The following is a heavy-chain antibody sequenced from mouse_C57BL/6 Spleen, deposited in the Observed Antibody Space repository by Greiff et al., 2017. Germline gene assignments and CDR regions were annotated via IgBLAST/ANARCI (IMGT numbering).Heavy chain of an antibody. V-gene: IGHV1-53*01. D-gene: IGHD1-1*01. J-gene: IGHJ1*03. CDR2: INPSNGGT. CDR1: GYTFTSYW. Sequence: QVQLQQPGTELVKPGASVKLSCKASGYTFTSYWMHWVKQRPGQGLEWIGNINPSNGGTNYNEKFKSKATLTVDKSSSTAYMQLRSLTSEDSAVYYCARCRTVVAPYWYFDVWGTGTTVTVSS. CDR3: ARCRTVVAPYWYFDV.